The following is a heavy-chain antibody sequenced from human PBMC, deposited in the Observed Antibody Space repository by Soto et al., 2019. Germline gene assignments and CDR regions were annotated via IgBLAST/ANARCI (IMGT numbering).Heavy chain of an antibody. D-gene: IGHD2-15*01. V-gene: IGHV3-21*01. CDR3: ARDKWAYGGTAFDI. CDR2: ISSSSSYI. J-gene: IGHJ3*02. Sequence: PWGSMRLSCAAAGFTFSSYCMNLVRQDPGKGLEWVSSISSSSSYIYYADSVKGRFTISRDNAKNSLYLQMNSLRAEDTAVYYCARDKWAYGGTAFDIWGQGTMVTVSS. CDR1: GFTFSSYC.